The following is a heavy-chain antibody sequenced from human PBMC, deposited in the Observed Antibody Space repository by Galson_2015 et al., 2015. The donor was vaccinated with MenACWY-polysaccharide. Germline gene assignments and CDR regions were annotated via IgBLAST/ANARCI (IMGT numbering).Heavy chain of an antibody. V-gene: IGHV4-31*03. Sequence: TLSLTCTVSGASITSDGHYWSWVRQLPGNDLEWIAYIYFSGTTFHNPSLKSRVTMSVDTSKKHFSLNLISVTAADTALYFCARGNVGGYFFDHWGQGIPVIASS. CDR3: ARGNVGGYFFDH. CDR2: IYFSGTT. J-gene: IGHJ4*02. CDR1: GASITSDGHY. D-gene: IGHD2-15*01.